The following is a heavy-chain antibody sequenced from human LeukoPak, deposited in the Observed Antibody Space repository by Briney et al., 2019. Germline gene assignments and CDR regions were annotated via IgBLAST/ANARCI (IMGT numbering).Heavy chain of an antibody. V-gene: IGHV4-59*02. J-gene: IGHJ3*01. CDR3: ARLGCVSANCPRRNAFDL. CDR2: VYYSGST. Sequence: SETLSLTRTVSGGSVTNYYWSWIRQAPGKGLEWIGYVYYSGSTNYNPSLKSRVIISVDTSKNQFSLDLSTVTAGDTALYYCARLGCVSANCPRRNAFDLWGQGTKVTVSP. D-gene: IGHD1-26*01. CDR1: GGSVTNYY.